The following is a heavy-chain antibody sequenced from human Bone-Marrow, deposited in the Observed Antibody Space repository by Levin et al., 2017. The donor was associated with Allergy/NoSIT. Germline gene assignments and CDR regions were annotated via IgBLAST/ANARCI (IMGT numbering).Heavy chain of an antibody. CDR1: GASIGSDSLY. CDR3: AKLHESSNSAFDI. CDR2: IYYTGFT. J-gene: IGHJ3*02. D-gene: IGHD2-2*01. Sequence: KTSETLSLTCTVSGASIGSDSLYWSWLRQPPGRGLEWIGYIYYTGFTNYNPSLESRVTLSVVTSKNQFSLELSSVTAADTAVYYCAKLHESSNSAFDIWGQGTMVTVSS. V-gene: IGHV4-61*01.